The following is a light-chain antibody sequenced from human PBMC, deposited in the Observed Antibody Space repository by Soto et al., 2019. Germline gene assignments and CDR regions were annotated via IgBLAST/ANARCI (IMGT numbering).Light chain of an antibody. Sequence: DIQMTQSPSSLSASVGDRVTITCRASQSISNYLAWYQQRPGKIPKLLIYAASTLQSGVPSRFSGGRSRTDFTLTISSLQPEDVATYYCQEYKSDLVTFGGGTKVEIK. CDR1: QSISNY. V-gene: IGKV1-27*01. J-gene: IGKJ4*01. CDR2: AAS. CDR3: QEYKSDLVT.